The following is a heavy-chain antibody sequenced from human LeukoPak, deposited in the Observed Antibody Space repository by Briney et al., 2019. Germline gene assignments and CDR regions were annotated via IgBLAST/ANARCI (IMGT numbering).Heavy chain of an antibody. CDR1: GGSFSGYY. J-gene: IGHJ2*01. Sequence: SETLSLTCAVYGGSFSGYYWSWIRQPPGKGLEWIGEINHSGSTNYSPSLKSRVTISVDTSKNQFSLKLSSVTAADTAVYYCARRDTIYWYFDLWGRGTLVTVSS. CDR2: INHSGST. D-gene: IGHD3-3*01. CDR3: ARRDTIYWYFDL. V-gene: IGHV4-34*01.